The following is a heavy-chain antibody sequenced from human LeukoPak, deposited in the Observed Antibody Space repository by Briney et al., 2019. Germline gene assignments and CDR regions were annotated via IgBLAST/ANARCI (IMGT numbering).Heavy chain of an antibody. CDR2: TYSGGSI. D-gene: IGHD3-3*01. J-gene: IGHJ4*02. V-gene: IGHV3-66*02. CDR3: ARDSNYDFWSGYDY. CDR1: GFTVSSNY. Sequence: GGSLRLSCAASGFTVSSNYMSWVRQAPGKGLEWVSVTYSGGSIYYADSVKGRFTISRDNSKNTLYLQMNSLRAEDTAVYYCARDSNYDFWSGYDYWGQGTLVTVSS.